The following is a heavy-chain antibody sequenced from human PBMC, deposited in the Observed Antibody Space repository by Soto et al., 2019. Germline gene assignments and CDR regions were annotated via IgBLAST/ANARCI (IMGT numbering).Heavy chain of an antibody. V-gene: IGHV1-69*01. CDR1: GDTFSSYA. Sequence: QVQLVQSGAEVKKPGSSVKVSCKASGDTFSSYAISWVRQAPGQGLEWMGGIIPIFGTANYAQTCQGRVTITADESTSTAYMELSSLRSEDTAVYYCARDGSGYRSRASPMDVWGQGTTVTVSS. D-gene: IGHD3-22*01. CDR3: ARDGSGYRSRASPMDV. CDR2: IIPIFGTA. J-gene: IGHJ6*02.